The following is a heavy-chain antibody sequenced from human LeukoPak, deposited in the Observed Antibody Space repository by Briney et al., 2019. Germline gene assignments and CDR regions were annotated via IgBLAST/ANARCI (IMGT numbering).Heavy chain of an antibody. CDR1: GYTFTSYY. D-gene: IGHD1-26*01. J-gene: IGHJ4*02. V-gene: IGHV1-46*01. CDR3: AIHRVGATVDY. CDR2: INTCGGST. Sequence: ASVKVSCKASGYTFTSYYMHWVRQSPGQGLQWVGLINTCGGSTSYAQKFQSTSTMTRDTTTSTVYMVLSSMRSEDTAVYYCAIHRVGATVDYWGQGTLVTVSS.